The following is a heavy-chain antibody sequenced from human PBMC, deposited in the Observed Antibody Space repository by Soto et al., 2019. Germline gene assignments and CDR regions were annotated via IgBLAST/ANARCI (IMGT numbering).Heavy chain of an antibody. CDR3: ARANRYCSSTSCYISHYYYYGMDV. CDR2: INHSGST. V-gene: IGHV4-34*01. D-gene: IGHD2-2*02. Sequence: SETLSLTCAVYGGSFSGYYWSWIRQPPGKGLEWIGEINHSGSTNYNPSLKSRVTISVDTSKNQFSLKLSSVTAADTAVYYCARANRYCSSTSCYISHYYYYGMDVWGQGTTVTVSS. J-gene: IGHJ6*02. CDR1: GGSFSGYY.